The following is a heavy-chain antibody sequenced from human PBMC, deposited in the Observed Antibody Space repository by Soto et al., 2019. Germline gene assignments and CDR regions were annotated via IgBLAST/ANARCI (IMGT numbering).Heavy chain of an antibody. CDR2: INPNSGGT. CDR1: GYTFTGYY. D-gene: IGHD2-15*01. CDR3: ARDDCSGGSCSSSFSY. V-gene: IGHV1-2*04. J-gene: IGHJ4*02. Sequence: XVKVSCKASGYTFTGYYMHCVRHAPGQGLEWMAWINPNSGGTNYAQKFQGWVTMTRDTSISTAYMELSRLRSDDTAVYYCARDDCSGGSCSSSFSYWGQGTLVTVSS.